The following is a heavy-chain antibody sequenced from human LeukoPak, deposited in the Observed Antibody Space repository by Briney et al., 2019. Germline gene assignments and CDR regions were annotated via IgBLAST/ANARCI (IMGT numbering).Heavy chain of an antibody. D-gene: IGHD6-19*01. CDR1: GFTFSSYA. CDR2: ISGSGGST. CDR3: AKDSGSGWYQYGMDV. V-gene: IGHV3-23*01. J-gene: IGHJ6*02. Sequence: GGSLRLSCAASGFTFSSYAMSWVRQAPGKGLEWASAISGSGGSTYYADSVKGRFTISRDNSKNTLYLQMNSLRAEDTAVYYCAKDSGSGWYQYGMDVWGQGTTVTVSS.